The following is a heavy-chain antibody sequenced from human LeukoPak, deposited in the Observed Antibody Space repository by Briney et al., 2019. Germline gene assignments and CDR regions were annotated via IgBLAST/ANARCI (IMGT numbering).Heavy chain of an antibody. CDR2: IIAYNGNT. CDR1: GYTFTSYG. D-gene: IGHD2-15*01. V-gene: IGHV1-18*01. J-gene: IGHJ5*02. CDR3: ARVVGYCSGGSCRSFKWFDP. Sequence: ASVKFSCQASGYTFTSYGISWVRPAPGQGLEWMGWIIAYNGNTNYAQKLQGRVTMTTDTSTSTAYMELRSLRSDDTAVYYCARVVGYCSGGSCRSFKWFDPWGQGTLVTVSS.